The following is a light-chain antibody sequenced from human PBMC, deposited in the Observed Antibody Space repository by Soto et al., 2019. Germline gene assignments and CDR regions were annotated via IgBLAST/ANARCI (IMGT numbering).Light chain of an antibody. CDR1: QSISNT. CDR3: QQYYTRPHT. V-gene: IGKV3-15*01. Sequence: EVVMTQSPATLSVSPGEGATLSCRASQSISNTLAWYQLRPGQSPRLLIYDAATTATGIPARFSGSGSGTEFTLTISSLQSEDFAVYYSQQYYTRPHTFGQGTKVEIK. J-gene: IGKJ1*01. CDR2: DAA.